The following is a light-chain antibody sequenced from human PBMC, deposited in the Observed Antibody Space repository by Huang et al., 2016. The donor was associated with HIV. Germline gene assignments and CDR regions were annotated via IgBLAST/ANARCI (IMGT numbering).Light chain of an antibody. CDR1: QNNGNY. CDR2: AAS. V-gene: IGKV1-39*01. CDR3: QQTYSTPLT. Sequence: EIQVTQSSFSLSATAGDRVTINCRASQNNGNYLKWYQQKPGKAPQLLIYAASNLQGGVPSRFNGSGSGTDFSLTISSLQPEEIASYYCQQTYSTPLTFGGRTQVEIK. J-gene: IGKJ4*01.